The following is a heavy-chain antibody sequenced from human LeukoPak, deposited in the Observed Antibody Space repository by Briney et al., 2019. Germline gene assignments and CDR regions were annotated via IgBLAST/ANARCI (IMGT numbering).Heavy chain of an antibody. Sequence: RRASVKVSCKASGYSFTGHYMHWVRQAPGQGLEWMGIIYPSSGYTRYAQKFQGRVTLTRDTSTSTVYMELSSLRSEDTAMYYCARDTGSYSASSWGQGTLVTVSS. CDR2: IYPSSGYT. J-gene: IGHJ5*02. CDR1: GYSFTGHY. V-gene: IGHV1-46*01. D-gene: IGHD1-26*01. CDR3: ARDTGSYSASS.